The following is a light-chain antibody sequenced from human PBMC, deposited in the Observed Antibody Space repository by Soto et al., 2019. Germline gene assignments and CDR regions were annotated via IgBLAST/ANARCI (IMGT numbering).Light chain of an antibody. CDR1: QSLLHSNGYNY. CDR2: LGS. J-gene: IGKJ1*01. CDR3: MQALQTPWT. V-gene: IGKV2-28*01. Sequence: DIVMTQSPLSLPVAPGESASISCRSSQSLLHSNGYNYLDWYLQKPGQSPQLLIYLGSNRASGVPDRLSGSGSGTDFTLKISRVEAEDVGVYYCMQALQTPWTFGQGTRWIS.